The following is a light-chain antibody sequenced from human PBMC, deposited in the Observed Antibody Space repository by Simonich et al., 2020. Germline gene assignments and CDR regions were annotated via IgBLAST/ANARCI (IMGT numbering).Light chain of an antibody. Sequence: QSVLTQQPSASGTPGQRVTISCSGSSSNIGSNYVYWYQQLPGTAPTLLIYRNNQRPSGVPDRFSGSKSGTSASLAISGLRSEDEADYYCAAWDDSLSGWVFGGGTKLTVL. J-gene: IGLJ3*02. V-gene: IGLV1-47*01. CDR1: SSNIGSNY. CDR3: AAWDDSLSGWV. CDR2: RNN.